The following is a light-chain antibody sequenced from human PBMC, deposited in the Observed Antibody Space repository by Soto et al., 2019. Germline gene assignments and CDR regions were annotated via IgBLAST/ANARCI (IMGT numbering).Light chain of an antibody. J-gene: IGKJ4*01. V-gene: IGKV1-39*01. CDR2: GAT. CDR3: QQTFSVTPRT. CDR1: QSIRAY. Sequence: DIQMTQSPSSLSASVGDTVTISCRASQSIRAYLNWYQHKPGKAPKLLIYGATSLHSGVPSRFSGSGSGTDFSLTISSLQPEDFATYYCQQTFSVTPRTVGGGTKVDSK.